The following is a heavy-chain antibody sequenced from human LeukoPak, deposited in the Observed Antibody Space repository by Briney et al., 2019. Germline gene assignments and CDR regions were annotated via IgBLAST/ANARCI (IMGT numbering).Heavy chain of an antibody. D-gene: IGHD3-10*01. CDR3: AKQGSGYYFDY. CDR1: RFTFSSYG. Sequence: GGSLRLSCAASRFTFSSYGMSWVRQAPGKGLEWVSAISGSGGSTYYADSVKGRFTISRDNSKNTLYLQMNSLRAEDTAVYYCAKQGSGYYFDYWGQGTLVTVSS. V-gene: IGHV3-23*01. CDR2: ISGSGGST. J-gene: IGHJ4*02.